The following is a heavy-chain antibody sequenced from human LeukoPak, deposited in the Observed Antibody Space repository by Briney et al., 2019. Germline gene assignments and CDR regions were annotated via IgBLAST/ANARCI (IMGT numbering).Heavy chain of an antibody. CDR3: ARARRDCSGGSCYSYYFDF. J-gene: IGHJ4*02. Sequence: ASVKVSCKASGYTFTGYYMHWVRQAPGQGLEWMGWINPNSGGTNYAQKFQGRVTMTRDTSISTAYMELSRLRSDDTAVYYCARARRDCSGGSCYSYYFDFWGQGTLVTVSS. V-gene: IGHV1-2*02. D-gene: IGHD2-15*01. CDR1: GYTFTGYY. CDR2: INPNSGGT.